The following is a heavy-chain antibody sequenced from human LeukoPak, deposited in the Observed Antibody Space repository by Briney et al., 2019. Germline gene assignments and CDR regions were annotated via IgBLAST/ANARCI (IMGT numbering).Heavy chain of an antibody. CDR3: ASHQPSFDY. Sequence: PSETLSLTCTVSGGSISSSSYYWGWIRQPPGKGLEWIVSIYYSGSTYYNPSLKSRVTISVDTSKNQFSLKLSSVTAADTAVYYCASHQPSFDYWGQGTLVTVSS. CDR2: IYYSGST. V-gene: IGHV4-39*07. J-gene: IGHJ4*02. CDR1: GGSISSSSYY.